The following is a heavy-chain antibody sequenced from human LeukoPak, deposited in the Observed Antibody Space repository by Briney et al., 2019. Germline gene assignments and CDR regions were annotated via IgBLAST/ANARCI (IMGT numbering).Heavy chain of an antibody. D-gene: IGHD4-17*01. Sequence: SGGSLRLSCAASGFTFSSYEMNWVRQAPGEGLEWVSYISSSGSTIYYADSVKGRFTISRDNAKNSLYLQMNSLRAEDTAVYYCAKDIIHTVTEAYFDYWGQGTLVTVSS. V-gene: IGHV3-48*03. CDR2: ISSSGSTI. CDR3: AKDIIHTVTEAYFDY. J-gene: IGHJ4*02. CDR1: GFTFSSYE.